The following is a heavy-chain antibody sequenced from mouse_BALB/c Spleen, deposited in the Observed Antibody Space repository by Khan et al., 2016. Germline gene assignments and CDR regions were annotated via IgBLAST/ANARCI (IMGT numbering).Heavy chain of an antibody. D-gene: IGHD1-3*01. CDR2: ILPGSGHT. CDR1: GYTFSNYW. J-gene: IGHJ3*01. Sequence: QVQLKQSGAELMKPGASVKISYKATGYTFSNYWIEWVKQRPGHGLEWIGEILPGSGHTNCNEKFKGKATFTAETSSNTAYMQLNSLTSEDSAVYYCAKSSDIYWFAYWGQGTLVTGSA. V-gene: IGHV1-9*01. CDR3: AKSSDIYWFAY.